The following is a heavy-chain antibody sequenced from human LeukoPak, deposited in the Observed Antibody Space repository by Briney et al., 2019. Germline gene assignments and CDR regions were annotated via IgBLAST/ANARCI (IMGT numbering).Heavy chain of an antibody. Sequence: GGSLRLSCAASGFTFSSYAMSWVRQAPGKGLEWVSAISGSGGSTFYADSVKGRFTMSRDNSKNTLYLQMNSLRGEDTAVYYCAKSRSSGSYYDPFDYWGQGTLVTVSS. V-gene: IGHV3-23*01. D-gene: IGHD1-26*01. J-gene: IGHJ4*02. CDR3: AKSRSSGSYYDPFDY. CDR1: GFTFSSYA. CDR2: ISGSGGST.